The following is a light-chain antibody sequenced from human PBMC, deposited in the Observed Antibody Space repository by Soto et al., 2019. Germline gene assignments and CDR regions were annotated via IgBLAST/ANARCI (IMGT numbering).Light chain of an antibody. J-gene: IGKJ2*01. Sequence: EIVLTQSPGTLSLSPGERATLSCRVSQSVSSSDLAWYQQKPGQAPRLLIYGASSRATGIPDRFSGSGSGTDFTLTISRLEPEDFAVYYCQQYGSSPPYTFGQGTKLEIK. CDR2: GAS. V-gene: IGKV3-20*01. CDR1: QSVSSSD. CDR3: QQYGSSPPYT.